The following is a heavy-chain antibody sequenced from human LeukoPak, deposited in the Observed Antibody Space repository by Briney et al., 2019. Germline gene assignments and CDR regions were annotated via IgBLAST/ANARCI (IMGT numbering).Heavy chain of an antibody. Sequence: PGGSLRLSCAASGFTFSSYGMSWVRQAPGKGLEWVSSISISGGSTYYADSVKGRFTISRDNSKNTLYLQMNSLRAEDTAVYYCARDHGSGSTDYFDSWGQGTLVTVSA. D-gene: IGHD2-15*01. CDR2: ISISGGST. V-gene: IGHV3-23*01. CDR1: GFTFSSYG. J-gene: IGHJ4*02. CDR3: ARDHGSGSTDYFDS.